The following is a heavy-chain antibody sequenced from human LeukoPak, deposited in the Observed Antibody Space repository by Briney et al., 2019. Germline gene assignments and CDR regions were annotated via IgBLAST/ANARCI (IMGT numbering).Heavy chain of an antibody. CDR3: ARGGEIVLRYFDFFDY. D-gene: IGHD3-9*01. CDR2: SSSSGSTI. CDR1: GFTVSSNY. Sequence: PGGSLRLSCAASGFTVSSNYMSWVRQAPGKGLECVSYSSSSGSTIYYADSVKGRFTISRDNAKNSLYLQMNSLRAEDTAVYYCARGGEIVLRYFDFFDYWGQGTLVTVSS. J-gene: IGHJ4*02. V-gene: IGHV3-11*04.